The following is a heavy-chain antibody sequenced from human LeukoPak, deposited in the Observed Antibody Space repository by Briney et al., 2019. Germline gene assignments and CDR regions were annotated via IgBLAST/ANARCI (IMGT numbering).Heavy chain of an antibody. D-gene: IGHD4-17*01. CDR1: GFTFRSYS. J-gene: IGHJ4*02. CDR2: ITSGSSPI. V-gene: IGHV3-48*02. Sequence: XSLXLSCAASGFTFRSYSMNWVRQAPXKGLEWVPYITSGSSPIYYADSVKGRFTISRDNAKNSLYLQMNSLRDEDTAVYYCARRAYGDDSFDYWGQGTLVTVSS. CDR3: ARRAYGDDSFDY.